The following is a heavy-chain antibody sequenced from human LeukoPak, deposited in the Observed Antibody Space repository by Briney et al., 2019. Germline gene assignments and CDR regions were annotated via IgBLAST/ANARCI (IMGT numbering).Heavy chain of an antibody. V-gene: IGHV3-53*01. D-gene: IGHD1-26*01. Sequence: GGSLRLSCAVSGFTVSNNYMNWVRQAPGRGLEWVSIIYSGGRTYYADSAKGRFTISRDIFKNTVYLQMNSLRAEDTAVYYCAREGATTAFDYWGQGTLVTVSS. CDR2: IYSGGRT. CDR3: AREGATTAFDY. CDR1: GFTVSNNY. J-gene: IGHJ4*02.